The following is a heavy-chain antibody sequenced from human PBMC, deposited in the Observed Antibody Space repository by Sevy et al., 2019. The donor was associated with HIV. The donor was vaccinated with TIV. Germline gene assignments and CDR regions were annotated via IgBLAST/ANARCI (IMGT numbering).Heavy chain of an antibody. V-gene: IGHV3-7*01. D-gene: IGHD6-6*01. CDR2: LNQEGSEK. Sequence: GGSLRLSCAASGFTFSAYWMAWVRQAPGKGLEWVANLNQEGSEKYPVDSVKGRFTISRDNAKNSLYLQMNSVRVEDTGIYYCAIDASRSLVNWGPGTMVTVSS. J-gene: IGHJ3*01. CDR3: AIDASRSLVN. CDR1: GFTFSAYW.